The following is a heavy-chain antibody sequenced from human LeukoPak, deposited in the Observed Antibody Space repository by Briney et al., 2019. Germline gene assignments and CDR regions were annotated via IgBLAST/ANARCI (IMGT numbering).Heavy chain of an antibody. V-gene: IGHV4-4*09. J-gene: IGHJ4*02. D-gene: IGHD3-3*01. CDR1: GGSISSCY. Sequence: PSETLSLTCTVSGGSISSCYWSWIRQPPGKGLEWIGYIYTSGSTNYNPSLKSRVTISVDTSKNQFSLKLSSVTAADTAVYYCARSSAYYDFWSGYYLFVYWGQGTLVTVSS. CDR3: ARSSAYYDFWSGYYLFVY. CDR2: IYTSGST.